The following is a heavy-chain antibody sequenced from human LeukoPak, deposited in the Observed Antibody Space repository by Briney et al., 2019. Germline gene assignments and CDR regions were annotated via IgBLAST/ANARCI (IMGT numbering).Heavy chain of an antibody. CDR2: INSDGIST. V-gene: IGHV3-74*01. D-gene: IGHD2-8*01. CDR1: GFIFSSYW. CDR3: ARGYTYGLDC. J-gene: IGHJ4*02. Sequence: GGSLRLSCAASGFIFSSYWMHWVRQAPGKGLVWVSRINSDGISTTYADSVKGQFTISRDNAKNTLYLLMNSLRAEDTAVYYCARGYTYGLDCWGQGTLVTDSS.